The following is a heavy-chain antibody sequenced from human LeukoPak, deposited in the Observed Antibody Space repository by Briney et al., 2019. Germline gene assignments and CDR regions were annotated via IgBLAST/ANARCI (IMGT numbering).Heavy chain of an antibody. CDR3: ARDYDVLTAYPPTQLFDP. CDR2: IYTSGST. Sequence: PSETLSLTCAVYGGSFSGYYWSWIRQPPGKGLEWIGRIYTSGSTNYNPSLKSRVTMSVVTSKNQFSLKLNSVTAADTAVYYCARDYDVLTAYPPTQLFDPWGQGTLVTVSS. V-gene: IGHV4-4*07. CDR1: GGSFSGYY. J-gene: IGHJ5*02. D-gene: IGHD3-9*01.